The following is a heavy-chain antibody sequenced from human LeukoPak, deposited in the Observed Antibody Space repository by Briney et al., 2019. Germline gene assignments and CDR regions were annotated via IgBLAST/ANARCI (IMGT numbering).Heavy chain of an antibody. CDR1: GFTFRSYW. V-gene: IGHV3-74*01. J-gene: IGHJ5*02. CDR2: VSPDGTNT. Sequence: GESLRPSCAASGFTFRSYWMHWVRQPPGKGLVWVSRVSPDGTNTDYADSLKGRFTISRDNAKNTLYLQMNSLRVEDTAVYYCARGPSWFDPWGQGTLVTVSS. CDR3: ARGPSWFDP.